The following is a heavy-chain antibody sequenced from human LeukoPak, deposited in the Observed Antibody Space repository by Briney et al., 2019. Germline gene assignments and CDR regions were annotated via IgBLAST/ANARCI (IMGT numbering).Heavy chain of an antibody. D-gene: IGHD2-2*02. CDR2: ISNDGNNK. J-gene: IGHJ6*02. CDR3: ARGQYCSSTSCYTYYYYYNMDV. V-gene: IGHV3-30*04. Sequence: GGSLRLSCAASGFAFSSHAVHWVRQAPGKGLEWVAVISNDGNNKYYGDSVKGRFTISRDNSKNTLYLLMNSLRADDTAVYYCARGQYCSSTSCYTYYYYYNMDVWGQGTTVTISS. CDR1: GFAFSSHA.